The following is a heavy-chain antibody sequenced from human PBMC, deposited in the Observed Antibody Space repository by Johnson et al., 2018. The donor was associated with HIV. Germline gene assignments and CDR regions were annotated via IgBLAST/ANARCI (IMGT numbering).Heavy chain of an antibody. J-gene: IGHJ3*02. CDR1: GFTFSSYT. D-gene: IGHD7-27*01. CDR3: AKERSWAFDI. V-gene: IGHV3-30*04. Sequence: QVQLVESGGGLVKPGGSLRLSCAASGFTFSSYTIHWVRQAPGKGLEWVAVISYDASNKDYAESVKGRFTISTDNSNNTLYLQMNSLRAEDTAVYYCAKERSWAFDIWGQGTRVTVSS. CDR2: ISYDASNK.